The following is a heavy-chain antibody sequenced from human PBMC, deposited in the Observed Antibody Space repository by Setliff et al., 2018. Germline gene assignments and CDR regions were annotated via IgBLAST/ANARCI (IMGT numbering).Heavy chain of an antibody. J-gene: IGHJ3*01. Sequence: PSETLSLTCTVSGDSISSGDYFWSWIRQPTGKGLEWIAYIYHSGSAYYNPSLKSRVTMSVDTAKNQFSLHLTSVTAAATAVYYCAREVGTSTSSDAFDVWGQGMMVTVSS. CDR1: GDSISSGDYF. CDR2: IYHSGSA. CDR3: AREVGTSTSSDAFDV. V-gene: IGHV4-30-4*08. D-gene: IGHD1-26*01.